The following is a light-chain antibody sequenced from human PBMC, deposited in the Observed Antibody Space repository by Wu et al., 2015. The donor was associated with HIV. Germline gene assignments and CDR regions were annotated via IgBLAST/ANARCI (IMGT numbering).Light chain of an antibody. CDR2: GAS. Sequence: EIVLTQSPGTLSLSPGERATLSCRASQSVSSSYVAWYQQKPGQAPRLFIYGASSRAAGIPDRFRGSGSGTDFTLTISRLEPEDSAVYYCQQYGSSPYTVGRGPSWRSN. V-gene: IGKV3-20*01. CDR3: QQYGSSPYT. CDR1: QSVSSSY. J-gene: IGKJ2*01.